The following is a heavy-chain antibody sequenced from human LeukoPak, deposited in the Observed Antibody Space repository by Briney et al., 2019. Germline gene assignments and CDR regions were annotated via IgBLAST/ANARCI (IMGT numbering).Heavy chain of an antibody. Sequence: PGRSLRLSCAASGFTFSSYGMHWVRQAPEKGLEWVSFISSDSSTIFYADYVKGRFTISRDNGKNSLYLQMNSLRDEDTAVYYCAREPYSGSSRPLDFWGQGTLVTVSS. D-gene: IGHD1-26*01. CDR2: ISSDSSTI. CDR1: GFTFSSYG. J-gene: IGHJ4*02. V-gene: IGHV3-48*02. CDR3: AREPYSGSSRPLDF.